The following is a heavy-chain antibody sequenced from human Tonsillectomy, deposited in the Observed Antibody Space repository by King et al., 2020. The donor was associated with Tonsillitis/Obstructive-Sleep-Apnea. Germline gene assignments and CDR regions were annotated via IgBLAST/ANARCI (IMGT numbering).Heavy chain of an antibody. CDR3: ARGRTYGGILDF. J-gene: IGHJ4*02. V-gene: IGHV4-59*01. Sequence: QLQESGPSLVKPSETLSLKCTVSGGSMSTFYWSWIRQSPGKGLEWIGYTYYSGSSNYNPSLKSRLTISDDMSKNEFSLTLTSVTAADTAVYYCARGRTYGGILDFWGQGALVTVSS. CDR1: GGSMSTFY. CDR2: TYYSGSS. D-gene: IGHD4-23*01.